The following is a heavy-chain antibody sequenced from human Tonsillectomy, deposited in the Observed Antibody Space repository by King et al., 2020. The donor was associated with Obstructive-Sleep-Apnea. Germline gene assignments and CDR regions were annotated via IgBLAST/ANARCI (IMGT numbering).Heavy chain of an antibody. D-gene: IGHD3-10*01. CDR3: AKDAYGAGSYYGLNAFDI. Sequence: VQLVESGGGVVQPGRSLRLSCAASGFTFSSYGIHWVRQAPGKGLEWVAVISYDGSNKYYADSVKGRFTISRDKSKNTLYLQMNSLRAEDTAEYYCAKDAYGAGSYYGLNAFDIWGQGTMVTVSS. CDR2: ISYDGSNK. J-gene: IGHJ3*02. CDR1: GFTFSSYG. V-gene: IGHV3-30*18.